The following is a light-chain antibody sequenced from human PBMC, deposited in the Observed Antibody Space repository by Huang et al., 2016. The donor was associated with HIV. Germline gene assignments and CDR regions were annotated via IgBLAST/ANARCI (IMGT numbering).Light chain of an antibody. V-gene: IGKV1-12*01. J-gene: IGKJ4*01. CDR1: LGINTW. CDR2: AAS. CDR3: QQANSFPHLT. Sequence: DVQVTQSPPSVSASVGDRVTITCRASLGINTWLAWYQQKPGTPPRLLIFAASSLQSGVPSRFRGSGSGTDFTLTISSLQPEDVATYYCQQANSFPHLTFGGGTKVEIK.